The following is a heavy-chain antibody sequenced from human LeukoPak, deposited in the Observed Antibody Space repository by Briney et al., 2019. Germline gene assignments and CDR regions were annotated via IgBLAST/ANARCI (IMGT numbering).Heavy chain of an antibody. J-gene: IGHJ4*02. CDR2: ISVSGGAI. Sequence: PGGSLRLSCAASGFTFSTYAMSWVRQAPGKGLEWVSSISVSGGAIHYADSVKGRFTISRDNSKNTLSLQMSSLRAEDAAVYYCARESYSYDNGGYDYHRYFDYWGQGTLVTVSS. D-gene: IGHD3-22*01. V-gene: IGHV3-23*01. CDR1: GFTFSTYA. CDR3: ARESYSYDNGGYDYHRYFDY.